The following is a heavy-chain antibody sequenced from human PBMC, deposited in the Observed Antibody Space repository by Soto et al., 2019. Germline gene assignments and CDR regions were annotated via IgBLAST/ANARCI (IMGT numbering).Heavy chain of an antibody. Sequence: GESLKISCKGSGYSFTSYWIGWVRQMPGKGLEWMGIIYPGDSDTRYSPSFQGQVTISADKSISTAYLQWSSLKASDTAMYYCARGVHTYYDFWSGYLYLDVWSKGTTVTVSS. D-gene: IGHD3-3*01. CDR3: ARGVHTYYDFWSGYLYLDV. CDR1: GYSFTSYW. CDR2: IYPGDSDT. J-gene: IGHJ6*03. V-gene: IGHV5-51*01.